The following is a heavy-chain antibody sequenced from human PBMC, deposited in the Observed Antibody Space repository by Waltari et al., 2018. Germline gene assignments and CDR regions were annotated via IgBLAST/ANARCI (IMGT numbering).Heavy chain of an antibody. Sequence: EVQLLESGGGLVQPGGSLRLSCAASGFTFSSYAMSWVRQPPGQGLEWVPAISGSGGSTYYADSVKGRFTISRDNSKNTLYLQMNSLRAEDTAVYYCAKIQMGGIVVVPAAISDYYYGMDVWGQGTTVTVSS. CDR1: GFTFSSYA. CDR3: AKIQMGGIVVVPAAISDYYYGMDV. D-gene: IGHD2-2*02. J-gene: IGHJ6*02. V-gene: IGHV3-23*01. CDR2: ISGSGGST.